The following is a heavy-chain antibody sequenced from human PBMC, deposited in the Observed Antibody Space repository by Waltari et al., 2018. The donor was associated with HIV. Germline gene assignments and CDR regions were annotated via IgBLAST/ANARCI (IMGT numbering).Heavy chain of an antibody. Sequence: ESGPGLLKPSETLSLTCVVSGYSISSDDNWGWVRQPPGKGLEWIGSVYHSGSTLHNPSLNSRVTISIDTSKSQFSLKLSSVTAADTAVYYCARAGVVPALFDLWGRGTLVTVSS. CDR2: VYHSGST. V-gene: IGHV4-38-2*01. D-gene: IGHD2-2*01. CDR3: ARAGVVPALFDL. CDR1: GYSISSDDN. J-gene: IGHJ2*01.